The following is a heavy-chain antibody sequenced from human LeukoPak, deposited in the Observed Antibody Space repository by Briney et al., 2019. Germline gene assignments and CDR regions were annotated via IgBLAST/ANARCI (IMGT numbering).Heavy chain of an antibody. V-gene: IGHV1-18*01. D-gene: IGHD5-24*01. CDR2: ISGYQGST. Sequence: ASVKVSCKASGYTFTNYGITWVRQAPGQGLEWMGWISGYQGSTKDAQNFQGRVTMTIDTSTSTAYMDLRSLRSDDTAIYFCARSDLGKITAGPFNYWGKGTLVAVSS. J-gene: IGHJ4*02. CDR3: ARSDLGKITAGPFNY. CDR1: GYTFTNYG.